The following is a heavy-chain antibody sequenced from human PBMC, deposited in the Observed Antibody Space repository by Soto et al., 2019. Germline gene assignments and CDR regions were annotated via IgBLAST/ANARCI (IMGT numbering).Heavy chain of an antibody. CDR1: GGSISSSSYY. CDR3: TRHISGSAVAANY. CDR2: ISYSGTT. V-gene: IGHV4-39*01. D-gene: IGHD6-19*01. Sequence: PSGTLSLTCTVSGGSISSSSYYWGWIRQPPGKGLEWIGSISYSGTTHYNPSLKNRVSISVDRSNNQFSLTLSSVTAADTAVYNCTRHISGSAVAANYWGQGTLVTVSS. J-gene: IGHJ4*02.